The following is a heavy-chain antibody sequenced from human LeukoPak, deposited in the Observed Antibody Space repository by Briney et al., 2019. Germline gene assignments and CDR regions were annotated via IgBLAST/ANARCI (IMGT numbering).Heavy chain of an antibody. V-gene: IGHV4-4*09. CDR1: GGSISSYY. J-gene: IGHJ3*02. D-gene: IGHD1-26*01. Sequence: SETLSLTCTVSGGSISSYYWSWIRQPPGKGLEWIGYIYTSGSTNYNPSLKSRVTISVDTSKNQFSLKLSSVTAADTAVYYCARRRATGYIDAFDIWGQGTMVTASS. CDR2: IYTSGST. CDR3: ARRRATGYIDAFDI.